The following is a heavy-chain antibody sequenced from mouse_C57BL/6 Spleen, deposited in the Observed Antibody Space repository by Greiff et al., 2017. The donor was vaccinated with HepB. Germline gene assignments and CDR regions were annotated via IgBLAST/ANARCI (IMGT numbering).Heavy chain of an antibody. J-gene: IGHJ2*01. D-gene: IGHD1-1*01. V-gene: IGHV5-9*01. CDR2: ISGGGGNT. Sequence: EVKLVESGGGLVKPGGSLKLSCAASGFTFSSYTMSWVRQTPEKRLEWVATISGGGGNTYYPDSVKGRFTISRDNAKNTLYLQMSSLRSEDTALYYCARRYGSNYFDYWGQGTTLTVSS. CDR1: GFTFSSYT. CDR3: ARRYGSNYFDY.